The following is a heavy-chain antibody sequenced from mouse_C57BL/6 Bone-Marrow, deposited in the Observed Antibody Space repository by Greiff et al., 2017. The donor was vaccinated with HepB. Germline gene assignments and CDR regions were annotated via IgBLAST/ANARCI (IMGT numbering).Heavy chain of an antibody. CDR3: ARPSIYYGNFDY. CDR2: IDPSDSYT. J-gene: IGHJ2*01. V-gene: IGHV1-69*01. D-gene: IGHD2-1*01. CDR1: GYTFTSYW. Sequence: QVQLKQPGAELVMPGASVKLSCKASGYTFTSYWMHWVKQRPGQGLEWIGEIDPSDSYTNYNQKFKGKSTLTVDKSSSTAYMQLSSLTSEDSAVYYCARPSIYYGNFDYWGQGTTLTVSS.